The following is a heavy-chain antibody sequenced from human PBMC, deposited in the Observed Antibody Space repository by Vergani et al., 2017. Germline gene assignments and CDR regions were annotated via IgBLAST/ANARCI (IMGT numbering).Heavy chain of an antibody. CDR3: ARQRGPGAMIGEY. V-gene: IGHV5-51*01. CDR2: IYPVDSDT. J-gene: IGHJ4*02. CDR1: GYSFTSYW. Sequence: EVQLVQSGAELKQPGESLKISCKGSGYSFTSYWIGWVRQVPGKGLEWMGIIYPVDSDTRYSPSFQGQVTISADKSISTACLQWSSLKASDTAMYYCARQRGPGAMIGEYWGKGTLVTVSS. D-gene: IGHD3-22*01.